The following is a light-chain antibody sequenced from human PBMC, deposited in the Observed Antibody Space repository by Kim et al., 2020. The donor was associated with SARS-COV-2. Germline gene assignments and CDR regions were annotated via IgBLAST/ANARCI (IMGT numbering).Light chain of an antibody. Sequence: PASISCRSSQSLVYSGGNVYLNWFHQRPGQAPRRVICGVSDRDSGVPDRFSGRGSGTGFTLQIRGVGAEGVGVYYCMQGRHWRFGFGPGAKVDI. V-gene: IGKV2-30*01. CDR2: GVS. J-gene: IGKJ3*01. CDR1: QSLVYSGGNVY. CDR3: MQGRHWRFG.